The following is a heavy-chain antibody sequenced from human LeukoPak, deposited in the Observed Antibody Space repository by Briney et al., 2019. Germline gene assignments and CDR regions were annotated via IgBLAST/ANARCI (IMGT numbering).Heavy chain of an antibody. CDR3: AKDRYSSGRSPAFDC. D-gene: IGHD6-19*01. J-gene: IGHJ4*02. V-gene: IGHV3-9*03. CDR2: ISWNSGSI. Sequence: SLRLSCAASGFTFDDYAMHWVRQAPGKGLVWVSGISWNSGSIGYADSVKGRFTISRDNAKNSLYLQMNSLRAEDMALYYCAKDRYSSGRSPAFDCWGQGTLVTVSS. CDR1: GFTFDDYA.